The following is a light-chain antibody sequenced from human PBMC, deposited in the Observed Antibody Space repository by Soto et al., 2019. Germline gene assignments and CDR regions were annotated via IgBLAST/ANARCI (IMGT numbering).Light chain of an antibody. Sequence: EIVMTQSRGSLAVCLGERASMNGKSSQSVLYIANNRNYLGWYQQKPGQPPKLLINWASTRESGVPDRFSGSGSGTDFTLTINSLQAEDVAVYYCQQYDISPLTVGGGTKVDIK. J-gene: IGKJ4*01. CDR1: QSVLYIANNRNY. CDR3: QQYDISPLT. CDR2: WAS. V-gene: IGKV4-1*01.